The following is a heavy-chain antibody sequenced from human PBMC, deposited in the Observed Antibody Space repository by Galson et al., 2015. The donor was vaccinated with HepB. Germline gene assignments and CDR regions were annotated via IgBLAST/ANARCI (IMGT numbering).Heavy chain of an antibody. V-gene: IGHV3-48*03. J-gene: IGHJ4*02. D-gene: IGHD1-26*01. CDR3: ARTGGFRATYAVGY. CDR1: KFTFSSYE. Sequence: ALRLSCAAPKFTFSSYEMNWFRQAPGRGLEWIAYISNGGTTEYYADSVKGRFTISRDNAKNALYLQMNSLRVEDTAVYYCARTGGFRATYAVGYWGKGTLVTVSP. CDR2: ISNGGTTE.